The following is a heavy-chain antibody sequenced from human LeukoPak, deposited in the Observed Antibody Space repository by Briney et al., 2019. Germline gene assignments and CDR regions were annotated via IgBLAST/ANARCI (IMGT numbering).Heavy chain of an antibody. CDR3: ARDRGFGYGIDF. CDR2: ITSGDSTL. J-gene: IGHJ4*02. Sequence: GGSLRLSCAASGFTFSSYAMNWVRQAPGKGLEWISYITSGDSTLYYADSVKGRFTISRDNDKNSLYLEMNSLRGEDTAVYYCARDRGFGYGIDFWGRGTLVSVSS. D-gene: IGHD5-18*01. CDR1: GFTFSSYA. V-gene: IGHV3-48*03.